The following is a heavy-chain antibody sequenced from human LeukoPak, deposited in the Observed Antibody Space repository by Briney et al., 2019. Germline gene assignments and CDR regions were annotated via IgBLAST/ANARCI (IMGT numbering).Heavy chain of an antibody. Sequence: SETLSLTCTVSGGSISSYYWSWIRQHPGKGLEWIGYIYTSGSTNYNPSLQSRVTISVDTSKNQFSLKLSSVTAADTAVYYFARLGESYFDYWGQGTLVTVSS. J-gene: IGHJ4*02. D-gene: IGHD2-21*01. CDR3: ARLGESYFDY. CDR2: IYTSGST. CDR1: GGSISSYY. V-gene: IGHV4-4*09.